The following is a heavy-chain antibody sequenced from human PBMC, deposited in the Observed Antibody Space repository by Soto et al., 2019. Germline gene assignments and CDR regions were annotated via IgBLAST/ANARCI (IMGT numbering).Heavy chain of an antibody. D-gene: IGHD3-10*01. J-gene: IGHJ4*02. CDR3: ARDSSAISGSYYNGYFDY. CDR1: GFTFSSYG. Sequence: QVQLVESGGGVVQPGRSLRLSCAASGFTFSSYGMHWVRQAPGKGLEWVAVIWYDGSNKYYADSVKGRFTISRDNFKNTLYLQMNSLTAEDTAVYYCARDSSAISGSYYNGYFDYWVQGTLVTVSS. CDR2: IWYDGSNK. V-gene: IGHV3-33*01.